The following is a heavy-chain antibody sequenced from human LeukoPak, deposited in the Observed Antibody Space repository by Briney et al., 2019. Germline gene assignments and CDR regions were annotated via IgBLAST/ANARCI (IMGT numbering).Heavy chain of an antibody. V-gene: IGHV3-30-3*01. D-gene: IGHD2-2*01. CDR2: ISYDGSNK. Sequence: PGGSLRLSCAASGFTFSSYAMHWVRQAPGKGLEWVAVISYDGSNKYYADSVKGRFTISRDNSKNTLYLQMNSLRAEDTAVYYCASLPSIVVVQAARTNWFDPWGQGTLVTVSS. CDR3: ASLPSIVVVQAARTNWFDP. J-gene: IGHJ5*02. CDR1: GFTFSSYA.